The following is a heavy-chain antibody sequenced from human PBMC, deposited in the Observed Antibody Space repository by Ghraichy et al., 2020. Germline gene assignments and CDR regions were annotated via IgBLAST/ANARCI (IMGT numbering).Heavy chain of an antibody. CDR3: AREVVRGVDGMDV. CDR1: GGSISSSSYY. D-gene: IGHD3-10*01. V-gene: IGHV4-39*02. Sequence: SETLSLTCTVSGGSISSSSYYWGWIRQPPGKGLEWIGSIYYSGSTYYNPSLKSRVTISVDTSKNQFSLKLSSVTAADTAVYYCAREVVRGVDGMDVWGQGTTVTVSS. J-gene: IGHJ6*02. CDR2: IYYSGST.